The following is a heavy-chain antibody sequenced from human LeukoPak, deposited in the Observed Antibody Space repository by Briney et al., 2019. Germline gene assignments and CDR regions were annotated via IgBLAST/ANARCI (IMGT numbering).Heavy chain of an antibody. D-gene: IGHD6-13*01. J-gene: IGHJ6*03. V-gene: IGHV4-34*01. CDR3: ARVRYSSSRTRVSLPKYYYYYYYMDV. CDR2: MNHIVST. Sequence: SQTLSLTCAVYGGSFSGSYCSWIRQPPGRCLESIGEMNHIVSTNYNPSLKSRVTISVDTSKNQFCLKLSSVTAADTAVYYCARVRYSSSRTRVSLPKYYYYYYYMDVWGKGTTVTVSS. CDR1: GGSFSGSY.